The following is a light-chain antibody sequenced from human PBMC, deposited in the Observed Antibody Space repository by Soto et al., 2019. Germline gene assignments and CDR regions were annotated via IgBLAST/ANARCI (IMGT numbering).Light chain of an antibody. J-gene: IGKJ5*01. V-gene: IGKV1-8*01. CDR2: AAS. CDR3: QQYYSYPPIT. CDR1: QGISSY. Sequence: AILITQSPTSCSSSTLDIVTITCRASQGISSYLAWYQQKPGKAPKLLIYAASTLQSGVPSRFSGSGSGTDFTLTISCLQSEDFATYYCQQYYSYPPITFGQGTRLEIK.